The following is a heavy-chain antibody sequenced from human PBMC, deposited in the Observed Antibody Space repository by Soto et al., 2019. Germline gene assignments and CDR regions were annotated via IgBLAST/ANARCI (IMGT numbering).Heavy chain of an antibody. CDR2: IYYSGST. J-gene: IGHJ5*02. V-gene: IGHV4-31*03. D-gene: IGHD3-10*01. Sequence: SETLSLTCTVSGGSISSGGYYWSWIRQHPGKGLEWIGYIYYSGSTYYNPSLKSRVTISVDTSKNQFSLKLSSVTAADTAVYYCARECGGGTELMVRGVIIYYYWFDPWGQGTLVTVSS. CDR3: ARECGGGTELMVRGVIIYYYWFDP. CDR1: GGSISSGGYY.